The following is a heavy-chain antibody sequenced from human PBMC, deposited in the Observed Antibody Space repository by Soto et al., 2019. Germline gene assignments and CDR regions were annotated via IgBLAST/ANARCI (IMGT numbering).Heavy chain of an antibody. CDR2: IYYSGNT. CDR3: ARDRYYGSGTYYNFYSGMDV. Sequence: SETLSLTCSVSGGSISSGYYYWSWIRQPPGKGLEWIGNIYYSGNTYYNPSLQSRVTISLDTSKNHFSLKLSSVTPADTAVYYCARDRYYGSGTYYNFYSGMDVWGQGTTVTVSS. V-gene: IGHV4-30-4*01. J-gene: IGHJ6*02. CDR1: GGSISSGYYY. D-gene: IGHD3-10*01.